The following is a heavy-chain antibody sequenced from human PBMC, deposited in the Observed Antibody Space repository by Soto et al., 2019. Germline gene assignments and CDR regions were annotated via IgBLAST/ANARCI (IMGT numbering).Heavy chain of an antibody. CDR3: ATQGFYRMGV. CDR2: IHHSGAT. J-gene: IGHJ6*02. Sequence: QVQLQESGPGLVQPSGTLSLTCAVSGDSITGDNWWSWVRQPPGKGLEWIGEIHHSGATNYNPSLNRLVTISVDQSRNQFSLKLNSVTAADTAMFYCATQGFYRMGVWGRGTTVTVSS. V-gene: IGHV4-4*02. CDR1: GDSITGDNW.